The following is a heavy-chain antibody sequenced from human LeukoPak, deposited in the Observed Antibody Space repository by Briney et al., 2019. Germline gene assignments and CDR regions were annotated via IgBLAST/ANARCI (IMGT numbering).Heavy chain of an antibody. D-gene: IGHD3-16*01. CDR3: ARTWYGGLDI. V-gene: IGHV3-66*01. CDR1: GFTVSTNY. CDR2: IYNDGST. J-gene: IGHJ3*02. Sequence: PGGSLRLSCTASGFTVSTNYMTWVRQAPGKGLECISVIYNDGSTFYADSVKGRFTISRDNSENTLYLQMNSLRAEDTAVYYCARTWYGGLDIWGQGTMVTVSS.